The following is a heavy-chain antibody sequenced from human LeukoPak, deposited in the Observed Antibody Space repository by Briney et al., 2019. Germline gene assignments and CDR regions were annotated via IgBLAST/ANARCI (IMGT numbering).Heavy chain of an antibody. Sequence: ASVKVSCKASGGTFSSYAISWVRQAPGQGLEWMGRIIPIFGTANYAQKFQGRVTITTDESTSTAYMELSSLRSEDTAVYYCARENYGDYAVDYWGQGTLVPVSS. CDR2: IIPIFGTA. J-gene: IGHJ4*02. CDR1: GGTFSSYA. CDR3: ARENYGDYAVDY. V-gene: IGHV1-69*05. D-gene: IGHD4-17*01.